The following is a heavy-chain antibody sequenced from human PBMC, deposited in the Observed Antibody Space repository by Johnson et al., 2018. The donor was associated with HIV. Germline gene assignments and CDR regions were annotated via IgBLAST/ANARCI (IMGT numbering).Heavy chain of an antibody. V-gene: IGHV3-15*01. CDR3: TTAIVIDAFDI. J-gene: IGHJ3*02. CDR1: GFTFSNVW. Sequence: QLVESGGGLVKPGGSLRLSCAASGFTFSNVWMSWVRQAQGKGLEWVGRIKRKIEAEATDYAAPVKGRFTISRDNSKNTLFLQMSSLKTDDTAVYYCTTAIVIDAFDIWGQGTMVTVSS. CDR2: IKRKIEAEAT. D-gene: IGHD3-16*02.